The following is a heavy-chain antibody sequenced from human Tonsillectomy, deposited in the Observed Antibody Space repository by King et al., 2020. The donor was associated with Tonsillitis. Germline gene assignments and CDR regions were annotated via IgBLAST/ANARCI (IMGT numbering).Heavy chain of an antibody. Sequence: VQLVESGGALVQPGGSLRLSCAASGFTFSRHSMNWVRQAPGKGLEWVSYINSGSSTIYYPDSVRGRFTISRDNAKNSLYLQMNGLRAEDTAVYYCARVYWYGFDVWGQGTVVIVSS. J-gene: IGHJ3*01. D-gene: IGHD2-8*02. CDR3: ARVYWYGFDV. CDR1: GFTFSRHS. V-gene: IGHV3-48*01. CDR2: INSGSSTI.